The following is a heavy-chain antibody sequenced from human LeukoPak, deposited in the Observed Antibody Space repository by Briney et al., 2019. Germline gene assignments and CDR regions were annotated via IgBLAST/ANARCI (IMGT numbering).Heavy chain of an antibody. V-gene: IGHV3-23*01. J-gene: IGHJ5*02. Sequence: GGSLRLSCAASGFTFSGYAMSWVRQAPGKGLEWVSAISGSGGSTYYADSVKGRFTISRDNSKNTLYLQMNSLRAEDTAVYYCANPRGYCSGGSCSINWFDPWGQGTLVTVSS. CDR1: GFTFSGYA. CDR3: ANPRGYCSGGSCSINWFDP. D-gene: IGHD2-15*01. CDR2: ISGSGGST.